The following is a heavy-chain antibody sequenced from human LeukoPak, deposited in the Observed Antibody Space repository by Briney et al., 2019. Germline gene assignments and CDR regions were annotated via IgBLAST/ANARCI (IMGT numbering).Heavy chain of an antibody. CDR1: GFVFSTYA. D-gene: IGHD6-13*01. J-gene: IGHJ6*02. CDR2: MWYDGNHE. CDR3: ARELAADPYYDYGTDV. V-gene: IGHV3-33*01. Sequence: PGGSLRLSCAASGFVFSTYAIHWARQAPGKGLEWVAVMWYDGNHEYYAESVKGRFTISRDNFKNTLYLQMNSLRAEDTAVYYCARELAADPYYDYGTDVWGQGTTVTVSS.